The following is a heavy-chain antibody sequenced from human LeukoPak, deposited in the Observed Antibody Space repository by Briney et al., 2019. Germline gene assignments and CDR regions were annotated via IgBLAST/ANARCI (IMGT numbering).Heavy chain of an antibody. CDR1: GFTFDDYA. J-gene: IGHJ4*02. CDR3: AKPRPGDSYGLDY. Sequence: GGSLRLSCAASGFTFDDYAMHWVRQAPGKGLEWASLIKGDGSSTYYADSVKGRFTISRDNSKNSLYLQMNSLRTEDTALYYYAKPRPGDSYGLDYWGQGTLVTVS. D-gene: IGHD5-18*01. V-gene: IGHV3-43*02. CDR2: IKGDGSST.